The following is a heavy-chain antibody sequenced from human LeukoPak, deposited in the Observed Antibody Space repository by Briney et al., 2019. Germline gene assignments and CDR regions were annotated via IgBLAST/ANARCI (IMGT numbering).Heavy chain of an antibody. J-gene: IGHJ4*02. CDR3: AKRPPVAVAAFRGYFDH. Sequence: GGSLRLSCAASGFTFSSYAMRWVRQAPGKGREWVSAISGSGGSTYYADSVKGRFTISRDNSKNTLYLQMNSLRAEDRAVYYCAKRPPVAVAAFRGYFDHWGQGTLVTVSS. D-gene: IGHD6-19*01. CDR1: GFTFSSYA. CDR2: ISGSGGST. V-gene: IGHV3-23*01.